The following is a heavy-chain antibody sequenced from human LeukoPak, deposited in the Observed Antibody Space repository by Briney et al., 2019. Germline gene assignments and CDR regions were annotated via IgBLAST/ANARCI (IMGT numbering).Heavy chain of an antibody. CDR2: INHSGST. J-gene: IGHJ3*02. Sequence: PSETLSLTCAVYGGSFSGYYWSWIRQPPGKGLEWIGEINHSGSTNYNPSLKSRVTISVDTSKNQFSLKLSSVTAADTAVYYCARPRQLPSTMVAFDIWGQGTMVTVSS. V-gene: IGHV4-34*01. CDR3: ARPRQLPSTMVAFDI. CDR1: GGSFSGYY. D-gene: IGHD2-2*01.